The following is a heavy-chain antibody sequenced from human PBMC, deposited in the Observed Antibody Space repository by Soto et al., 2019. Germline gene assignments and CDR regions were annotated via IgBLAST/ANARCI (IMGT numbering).Heavy chain of an antibody. Sequence: QVKLLQSGAEVKKPGTSVKVSCKASGYTFATYGIGWVRQAPGQGLEWMGWMTPHNGDTNYAQKLQGRVTMTAEISTSTAYMDVRSLRSDDTAVYYYARLSPCNSDMCYSRPLDHWGQGTLVTVSS. D-gene: IGHD2-15*01. CDR3: ARLSPCNSDMCYSRPLDH. CDR2: MTPHNGDT. J-gene: IGHJ4*02. V-gene: IGHV1-18*01. CDR1: GYTFATYG.